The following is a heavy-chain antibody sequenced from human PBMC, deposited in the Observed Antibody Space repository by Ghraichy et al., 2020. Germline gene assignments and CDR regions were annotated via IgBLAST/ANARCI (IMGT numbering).Heavy chain of an antibody. Sequence: ETLSLTCAVYGGSFSGYYWSWIRQPPGKGLEWIGEINHSGSTNYNPSLKSRVTISVDTSKNQFSLKLSSVTAADTAVYYCARESKQLGITFDIWGQGTMVTVSS. D-gene: IGHD7-27*01. V-gene: IGHV4-34*01. CDR3: ARESKQLGITFDI. J-gene: IGHJ3*02. CDR2: INHSGST. CDR1: GGSFSGYY.